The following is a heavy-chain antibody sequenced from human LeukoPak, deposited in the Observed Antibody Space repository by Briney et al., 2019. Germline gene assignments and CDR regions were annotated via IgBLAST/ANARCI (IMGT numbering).Heavy chain of an antibody. V-gene: IGHV1-69*06. CDR2: IIPIFGTA. D-gene: IGHD3-22*01. CDR1: GGTFSSYA. J-gene: IGHJ4*02. CDR3: ARRRGGYYYDSSGYYSYYFDY. Sequence: GASVKVSCKASGGTFSSYAISWVRQAPGQGLEWMGGIIPIFGTANYAQKFQGRVTITADRSTSTAYMELSSLRSEDTAVYYCARRRGGYYYDSSGYYSYYFDYWGQGTLVTVSS.